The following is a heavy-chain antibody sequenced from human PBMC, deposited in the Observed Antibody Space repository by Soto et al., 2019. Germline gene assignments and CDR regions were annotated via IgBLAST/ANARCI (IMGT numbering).Heavy chain of an antibody. CDR2: ISSSSSTI. J-gene: IGHJ4*02. CDR1: GLTFSSYS. V-gene: IGHV3-48*02. CDR3: ARDSGSYHDFDY. D-gene: IGHD1-26*01. Sequence: PGLSLRLSCAASGLTFSSYSMNWVRQAPGKGLEWVSYISSSSSTIYYADSVKGRFTISRDNAKNSLYLQMNSLREEDTAVYYCARDSGSYHDFDYWGQGSLVSVS.